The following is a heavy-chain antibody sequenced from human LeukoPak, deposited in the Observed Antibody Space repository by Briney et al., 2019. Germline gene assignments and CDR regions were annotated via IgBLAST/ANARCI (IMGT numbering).Heavy chain of an antibody. D-gene: IGHD6-19*01. CDR2: IYSGGST. CDR3: ASTEYSSGWYLVPALRYFDL. J-gene: IGHJ2*01. CDR1: GFTVSSNY. Sequence: PGGSLRLSCAASGFTVSSNYMSWVRQAPGKGLEWVSVIYSGGSTYYADSVKGRFTISRDNSKNTLYLQMNSLRAKDTAVYYCASTEYSSGWYLVPALRYFDLWGRGTLVAVSS. V-gene: IGHV3-66*01.